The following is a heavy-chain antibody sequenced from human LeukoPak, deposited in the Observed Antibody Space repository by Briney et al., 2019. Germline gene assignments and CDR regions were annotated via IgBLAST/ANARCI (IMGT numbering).Heavy chain of an antibody. Sequence: PSETLSLTCTVSGGSISSYYWSWIRQPPGKGLEWIGYIYYSGSTNYNPSLKSRVTISVDTSKNQFSLKLSSVTAADTAVYYCARDGGTRYYYHMDVWGKGTTVTVSS. CDR3: ARDGGTRYYYHMDV. CDR2: IYYSGST. J-gene: IGHJ6*03. V-gene: IGHV4-59*01. D-gene: IGHD3-16*01. CDR1: GGSISSYY.